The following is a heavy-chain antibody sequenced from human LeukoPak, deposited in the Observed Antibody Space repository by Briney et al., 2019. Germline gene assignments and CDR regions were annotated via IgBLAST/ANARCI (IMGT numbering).Heavy chain of an antibody. CDR1: GFTFSSYG. CDR3: AKDAGYCSGGSCFFDY. D-gene: IGHD2-15*01. V-gene: IGHV3-30*02. J-gene: IGHJ4*02. Sequence: GGSLRLSCAASGFTFSSYGMHWVRQAPGKGLEWVAFIRYDGSNKYYADSVKGRFTISRDNSKNTLYLQMNSLRAEDAAVYYCAKDAGYCSGGSCFFDYWGQGTLVTVSS. CDR2: IRYDGSNK.